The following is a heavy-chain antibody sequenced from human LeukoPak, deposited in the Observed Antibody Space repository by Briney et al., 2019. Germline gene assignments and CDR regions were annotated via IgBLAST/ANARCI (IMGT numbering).Heavy chain of an antibody. Sequence: SETLSLTCAVYGGSFSGYYWSWIRQPPGKGLEWIGEINHSGSTNYNPSLKSRVTISVDTSKNQFSLKLSSATAADTAVYYCARGNRGGLAAAVFDYWGQGTLVTVSS. CDR1: GGSFSGYY. CDR3: ARGNRGGLAAAVFDY. CDR2: INHSGST. V-gene: IGHV4-34*01. J-gene: IGHJ4*02. D-gene: IGHD6-13*01.